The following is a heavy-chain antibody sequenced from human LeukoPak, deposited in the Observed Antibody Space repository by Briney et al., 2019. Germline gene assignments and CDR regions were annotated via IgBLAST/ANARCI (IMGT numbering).Heavy chain of an antibody. D-gene: IGHD2-2*01. V-gene: IGHV3-13*05. CDR1: GFTFSTYD. J-gene: IGHJ3*02. Sequence: GRSLRLSCAASGFTFSTYDIHWVRQAAGKGLEWVSAIVTAVDPYYPSSFKARFTNSRENAKNSLYLKMNSMRAGDTAVYYCARGLSSTSCSVCGAFDIWGQGTMVTVSS. CDR3: ARGLSSTSCSVCGAFDI. CDR2: IVTAVDP.